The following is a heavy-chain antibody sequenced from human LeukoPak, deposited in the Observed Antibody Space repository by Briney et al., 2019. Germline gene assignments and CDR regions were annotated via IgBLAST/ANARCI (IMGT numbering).Heavy chain of an antibody. V-gene: IGHV1-69*06. CDR1: GGTFSSYA. CDR3: ARDYAPYYYYYYMDV. CDR2: IIPIFGTA. Sequence: SVKVSCKASGGTFSSYAISWVRQAPGQGLEWMGGIIPIFGTANYAQKFQGRVTITADKSTSTAYMELSSLRSEDTAAYYCARDYAPYYYYYYMDVWGKGTTVTVSS. J-gene: IGHJ6*03. D-gene: IGHD2-2*01.